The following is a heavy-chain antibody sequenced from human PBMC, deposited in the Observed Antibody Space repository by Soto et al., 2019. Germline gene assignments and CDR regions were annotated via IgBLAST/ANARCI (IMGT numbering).Heavy chain of an antibody. J-gene: IGHJ6*02. Sequence: SETLSLTCTVSGDSISNSDYYWNWIRQSPGKGLEWIASIDYSGSTYYNPSLKSRVVISADTSKNLFSLKLRSVTAADTALYFCARDGPYYCGCDVWGQGTTVTVSS. CDR3: ARDGPYYCGCDV. CDR1: GDSISNSDYY. V-gene: IGHV4-30-4*01. CDR2: IDYSGST.